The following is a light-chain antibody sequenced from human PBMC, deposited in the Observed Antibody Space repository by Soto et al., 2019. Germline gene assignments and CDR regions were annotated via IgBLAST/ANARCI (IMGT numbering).Light chain of an antibody. CDR2: GVF. J-gene: IGKJ1*01. CDR3: LQHNNYPWT. CDR1: QSLLHTNGYNY. V-gene: IGKV1-17*01. Sequence: DIVMPQSPVSLPVSPGEPASISCRSSQSLLHTNGYNYLDWYPQKPGKAPKRLIYGVFNLQSGVPSRFSGSGSGTEFTLTISSLQPEDFATYYCLQHNNYPWTFGQGTKADNK.